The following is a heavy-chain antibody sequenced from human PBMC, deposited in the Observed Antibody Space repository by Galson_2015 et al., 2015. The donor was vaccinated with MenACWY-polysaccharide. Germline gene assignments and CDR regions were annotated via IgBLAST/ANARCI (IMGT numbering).Heavy chain of an antibody. J-gene: IGHJ6*02. D-gene: IGHD3-10*01. CDR1: GLTFSNNW. V-gene: IGHV3-74*01. Sequence: SLRLSCAASGLTFSNNWIHWVRQAPGKGLVWVSRINSDASSTAYADSVKGRFTISRDNAKNTLYLQMNSLRVEDTAVYYCVDHLGRGGTGAYGMDAWGQGTTVTVSS. CDR2: INSDASST. CDR3: VDHLGRGGTGAYGMDA.